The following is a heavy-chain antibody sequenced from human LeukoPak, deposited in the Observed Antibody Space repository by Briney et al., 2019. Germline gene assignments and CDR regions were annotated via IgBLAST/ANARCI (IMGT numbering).Heavy chain of an antibody. Sequence: GASVKVSCXASGYTFTGYYMHWVRQAPGQGLEWMGWINPNSGGTNYAQKFQGRVTMTRDTSISTAYMELSRLRSDDTAVYYCATASQLRFLEWLFDYWGQGTLVTVSS. V-gene: IGHV1-2*02. D-gene: IGHD3-3*01. CDR1: GYTFTGYY. CDR2: INPNSGGT. CDR3: ATASQLRFLEWLFDY. J-gene: IGHJ4*02.